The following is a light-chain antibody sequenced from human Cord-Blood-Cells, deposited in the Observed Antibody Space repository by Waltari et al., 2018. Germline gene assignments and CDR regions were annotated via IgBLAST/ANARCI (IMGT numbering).Light chain of an antibody. J-gene: IGKJ3*01. Sequence: IVMTQYPDSLAVSLGERVTINCKSSQSVLYSSNNKNYLAWYQQKPGQPPKLLISWASTRESGVPDRFSGSGSGTDFTLTISSLQAEDVAVYYCQQYYSTPRTFGPGTKVDIK. V-gene: IGKV4-1*01. CDR3: QQYYSTPRT. CDR1: QSVLYSSNNKNY. CDR2: WAS.